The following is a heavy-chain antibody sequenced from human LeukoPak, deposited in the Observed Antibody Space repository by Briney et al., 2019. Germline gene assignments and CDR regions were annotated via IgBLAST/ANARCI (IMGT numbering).Heavy chain of an antibody. CDR3: AKAHRDYYDSSGAYYFDY. CDR1: GFTFDDYA. V-gene: IGHV3-9*01. CDR2: ISWNSGSI. J-gene: IGHJ4*02. D-gene: IGHD3-22*01. Sequence: PGGSLRLSCAASGFTFDDYAMHWVRHAPGKGLGWVSGISWNSGSIGYADSVKGRFTISRDNAKNSLYLQMNSLRAEDTALYYCAKAHRDYYDSSGAYYFDYWGQGTLVTVSS.